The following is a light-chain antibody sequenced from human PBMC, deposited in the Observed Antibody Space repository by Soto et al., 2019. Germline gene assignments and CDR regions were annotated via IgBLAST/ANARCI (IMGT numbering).Light chain of an antibody. J-gene: IGKJ1*01. V-gene: IGKV3-20*01. CDR1: QSVGDTY. CDR3: QHYDRAPMWT. Sequence: EIVLTQSPGTLSFSPGERATLSCRASQSVGDTYLAWYQQKPGQAPRLLMYSTSIRATGIPDRFSGSGSGTDFTLTISRLDPEDFAVYYCQHYDRAPMWTFGQGTKVDNK. CDR2: STS.